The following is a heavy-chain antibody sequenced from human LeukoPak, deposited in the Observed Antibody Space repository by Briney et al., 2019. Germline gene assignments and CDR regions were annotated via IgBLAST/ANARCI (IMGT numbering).Heavy chain of an antibody. Sequence: GGSLRLSCAASGFGFSNYWMSWVRQAPGMGLEWVANMNEDGSEKNYVDPVKGRFTISRDNAQDSLYLQMNSLRAEDTAVYYCARDRGYSNFDYWGQGTLVTVSS. CDR2: MNEDGSEK. D-gene: IGHD4-11*01. CDR1: GFGFSNYW. V-gene: IGHV3-7*01. J-gene: IGHJ4*02. CDR3: ARDRGYSNFDY.